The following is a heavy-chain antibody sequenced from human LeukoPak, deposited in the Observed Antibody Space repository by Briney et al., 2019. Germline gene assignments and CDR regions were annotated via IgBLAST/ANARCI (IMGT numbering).Heavy chain of an antibody. CDR3: VRHGYGMDV. CDR2: IYYSGST. J-gene: IGHJ6*02. V-gene: IGHV4-59*08. Sequence: SETLSLTCTVSGGSISDYYWSWIRQPPGKGLEWIGYIYYSGSTNYNPSLKSRVTISVDTSKNQFSLKLSSVTAADTAVYYCVRHGYGMDVWGQGTTVTVSS. CDR1: GGSISDYY.